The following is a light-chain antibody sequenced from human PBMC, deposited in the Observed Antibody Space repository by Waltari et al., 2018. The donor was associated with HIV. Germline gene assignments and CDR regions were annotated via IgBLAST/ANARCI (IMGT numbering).Light chain of an antibody. J-gene: IGKJ2*01. CDR3: QQYYSSPLT. V-gene: IGKV4-1*01. CDR2: WAS. Sequence: DIMMTQSPDSLALSLAAMATFNCTSSQSVLYSSNNKNYLDWYQQKPGQPPKLLIYWASTRESGVPDRFSGSGSGTDFTLTISSLQAEDVAVYYCQQYYSSPLTFGQGTKLEIK. CDR1: QSVLYSSNNKNY.